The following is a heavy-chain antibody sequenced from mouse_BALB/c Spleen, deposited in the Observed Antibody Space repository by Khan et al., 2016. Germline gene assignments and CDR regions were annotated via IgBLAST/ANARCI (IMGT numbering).Heavy chain of an antibody. J-gene: IGHJ2*01. Sequence: EVELVESGGGLVKPGGSLKLSCAASGFTFSSYAMSWVRQTPEKRLEWVASISSGGSTYYPDSVKGRFTISRDNARNILNLQMSSLRSEDPAMYYCAREDYGNYGDYFDYWGQGTTLTVSS. D-gene: IGHD2-1*01. CDR3: AREDYGNYGDYFDY. V-gene: IGHV5-6-5*01. CDR1: GFTFSSYA. CDR2: ISSGGST.